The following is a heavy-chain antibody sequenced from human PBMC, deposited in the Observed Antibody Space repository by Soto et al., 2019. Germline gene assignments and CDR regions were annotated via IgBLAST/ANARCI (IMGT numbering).Heavy chain of an antibody. CDR2: IKEDGSEK. Sequence: EEQLVESGGGLVQPGGSLRLSCAASGFTFSSYWMSWVRQAPGKGLEWVANIKEDGSEKYYVDSVKGRFTVSRDNAKNSQYVQVKSRRVEDRAVYYCVRGGIGYCSGGSCYYTAFDIWGPGTMVTVSS. V-gene: IGHV3-7*01. CDR1: GFTFSSYW. CDR3: VRGGIGYCSGGSCYYTAFDI. J-gene: IGHJ3*02. D-gene: IGHD2-15*01.